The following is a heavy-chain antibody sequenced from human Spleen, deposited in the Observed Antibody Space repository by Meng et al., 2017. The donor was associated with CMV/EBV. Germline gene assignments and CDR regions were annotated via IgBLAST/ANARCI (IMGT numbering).Heavy chain of an antibody. CDR3: ARDRNVAVPTPGPWFDP. CDR2: ISTYDDNT. D-gene: IGHD2-2*01. Sequence: ASVKVSCKASGYTFSTYSITWVRQAPGQGLEWMGWISTYDDNTNYAKKFRGRVTMTTDTSTNTAYMELRSLTSDDTAVYYCARDRNVAVPTPGPWFDPWGQGTLVTVSS. V-gene: IGHV1-18*04. CDR1: GYTFSTYS. J-gene: IGHJ5*02.